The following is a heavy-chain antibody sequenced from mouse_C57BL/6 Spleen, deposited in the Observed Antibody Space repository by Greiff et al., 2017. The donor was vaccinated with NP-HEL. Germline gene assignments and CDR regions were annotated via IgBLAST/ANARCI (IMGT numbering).Heavy chain of an antibody. CDR2: ISDGGSYT. D-gene: IGHD2-1*01. CDR3: ARDPGNHAMDY. Sequence: EVKLVESGGGLVKPGGSLKLSCAASGFTFSSYAMSWVRQTPEKRLEWVATISDGGSYTYYPDNVKGRFTISRDNAKNNLYLQMSHLKSEDTAMYYCARDPGNHAMDYWGQGTSVTVSS. V-gene: IGHV5-4*01. J-gene: IGHJ4*01. CDR1: GFTFSSYA.